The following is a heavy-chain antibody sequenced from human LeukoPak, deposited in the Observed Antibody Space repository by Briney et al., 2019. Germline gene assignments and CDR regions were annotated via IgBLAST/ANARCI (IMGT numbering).Heavy chain of an antibody. CDR3: AKTLSAAFDI. CDR1: GGSFSGYY. Sequence: SETLSLTCAVYGGSFSGYYWSWIRQPPGKGLEWIGEINHSGSTNYNPSLKSRVTISEDTSKNQFSLKLSSVTAADTAVYYCAKTLSAAFDIWGQGTMVTVSS. J-gene: IGHJ3*02. CDR2: INHSGST. V-gene: IGHV4-34*01.